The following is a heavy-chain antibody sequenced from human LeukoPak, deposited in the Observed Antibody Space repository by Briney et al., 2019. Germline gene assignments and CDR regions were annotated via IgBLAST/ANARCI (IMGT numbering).Heavy chain of an antibody. CDR1: GYTFTSYG. D-gene: IGHD3-10*01. CDR3: TRGGNYYGSGIDDWYFDL. Sequence: ASVKVSCKASGYTFTSYGISWVRQAPGQGLEWMGWISAYNGNTNYAQKLQGRVTMTTDTSTSTAYMELRSLRSDDTAVYYCTRGGNYYGSGIDDWYFDLWGRGTLVTVSS. CDR2: ISAYNGNT. J-gene: IGHJ2*01. V-gene: IGHV1-18*01.